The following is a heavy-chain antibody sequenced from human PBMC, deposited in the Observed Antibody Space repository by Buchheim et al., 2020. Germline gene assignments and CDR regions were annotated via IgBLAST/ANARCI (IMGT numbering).Heavy chain of an antibody. D-gene: IGHD6-19*01. V-gene: IGHV3-48*03. CDR2: ISTIGSTI. Sequence: EVQLVESGGGLVQPGGSLRLSCAASGFTFSSYEMMWVRQAPGKGLEWVSYISTIGSTIYYADSVKGRFTISRDNAKNSLFLQMNSPRAEDTAVYYCVRNRHSSGWYDKMASADYWGQGTL. CDR3: VRNRHSSGWYDKMASADY. CDR1: GFTFSSYE. J-gene: IGHJ4*02.